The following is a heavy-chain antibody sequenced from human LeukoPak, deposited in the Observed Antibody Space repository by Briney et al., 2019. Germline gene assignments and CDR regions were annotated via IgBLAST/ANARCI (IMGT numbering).Heavy chain of an antibody. D-gene: IGHD3-22*01. V-gene: IGHV3-7*01. CDR3: ARTGLTYYYDSSGYYSYYFDY. J-gene: IGHJ4*02. Sequence: GGSLRLSCAASGFTFSSYWMSWVRQAPGKGLEWVANIKQDGREKYYVDSVKGRFTISRDNAKNSLYLQMNSLRAEDTAVYYCARTGLTYYYDSSGYYSYYFDYWGQGTLVTVSS. CDR2: IKQDGREK. CDR1: GFTFSSYW.